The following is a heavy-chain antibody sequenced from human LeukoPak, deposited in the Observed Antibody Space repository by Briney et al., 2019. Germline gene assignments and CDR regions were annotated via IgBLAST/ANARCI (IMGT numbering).Heavy chain of an antibody. D-gene: IGHD3-10*01. CDR1: GFTFSSYA. J-gene: IGHJ6*02. V-gene: IGHV3-23*01. CDR2: ISGSGGST. Sequence: GGSLRLSCAPSGFTFSSYAMSGVRQAPGKGLEWVSAISGSGGSTYYADSVKGRFTISRDNSKNTLYLQMNSLRAEDTAVYYCAASTYYYGSGSYPRGHYYYGMDVWGQGTTVTVSS. CDR3: AASTYYYGSGSYPRGHYYYGMDV.